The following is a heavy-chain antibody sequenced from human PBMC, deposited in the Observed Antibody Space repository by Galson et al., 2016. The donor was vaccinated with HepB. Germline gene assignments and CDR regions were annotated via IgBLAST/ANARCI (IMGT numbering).Heavy chain of an antibody. J-gene: IGHJ4*02. D-gene: IGHD3-9*01. Sequence: SAKLSCRASEFTFTNYSMHWVRQAPGQGLEWMGMIDPSGGSTVYAQKFQGRVTMTRDTSTTTVYMELSSLRSEDAAVFYYARDNLAVFTGLGYWGQGTLVTVSP. CDR2: IDPSGGST. CDR1: EFTFTNYS. V-gene: IGHV1-46*01. CDR3: ARDNLAVFTGLGY.